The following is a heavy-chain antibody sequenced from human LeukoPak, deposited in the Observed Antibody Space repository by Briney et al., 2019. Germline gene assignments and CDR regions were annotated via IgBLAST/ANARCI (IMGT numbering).Heavy chain of an antibody. CDR1: GFTFSSHA. V-gene: IGHV3-23*01. CDR3: ARARYCSSTNCYEHDY. D-gene: IGHD2-2*01. Sequence: GGSLRLSCAASGFTFSSHAISWVRQAPGKGLEWVSAISGSGGNTYYADSVKGRFTISRDNSKNTLYLQMNSLRAEDTAVYYCARARYCSSTNCYEHDYWGQGTQVTVSS. CDR2: ISGSGGNT. J-gene: IGHJ4*02.